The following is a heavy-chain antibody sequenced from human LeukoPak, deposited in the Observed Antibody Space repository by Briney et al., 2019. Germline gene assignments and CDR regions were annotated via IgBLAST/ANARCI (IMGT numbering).Heavy chain of an antibody. CDR2: ISAYNGNT. CDR1: GYTFTSYG. CDR3: ASLYQLLHSGYYYYYMDV. D-gene: IGHD2-2*01. J-gene: IGHJ6*03. Sequence: ASVKVSCKASGYTFTSYGISWVRQAPGQGLEWMGWISAYNGNTNYAQKLQGRVTMTTDTSTSTAYMELRSLRSDDTAVYYCASLYQLLHSGYYYYYMDVWGKGTTVTVSS. V-gene: IGHV1-18*01.